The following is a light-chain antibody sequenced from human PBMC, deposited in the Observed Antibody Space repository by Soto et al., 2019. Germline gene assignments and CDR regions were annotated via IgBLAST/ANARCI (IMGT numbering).Light chain of an antibody. Sequence: SYELTQPPSVSVSPGQTARITCSGNALRNQYAYWYQQKPGQAPVLVIHKDNQRPSGIPERFSGSSSGTTVMLTISGAQAEDEADYYCQSTDSSNRVIFGGGTKVTVL. V-gene: IGLV3-25*02. CDR2: KDN. J-gene: IGLJ2*01. CDR1: ALRNQY. CDR3: QSTDSSNRVI.